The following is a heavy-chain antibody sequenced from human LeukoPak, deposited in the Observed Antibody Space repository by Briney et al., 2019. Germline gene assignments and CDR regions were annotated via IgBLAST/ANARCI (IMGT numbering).Heavy chain of an antibody. Sequence: ASVKVSCKASGYTFTSYYMHWVRQAPGQGLECMGIINPSGGSTSYAQKFQGRVTMTRDTSTSTVYMELSSLRSEDTAVYYCAIQTYYYGSGSYYSTALDYWGQGTLVTVSS. CDR2: INPSGGST. CDR3: AIQTYYYGSGSYYSTALDY. CDR1: GYTFTSYY. D-gene: IGHD3-10*01. V-gene: IGHV1-46*03. J-gene: IGHJ4*02.